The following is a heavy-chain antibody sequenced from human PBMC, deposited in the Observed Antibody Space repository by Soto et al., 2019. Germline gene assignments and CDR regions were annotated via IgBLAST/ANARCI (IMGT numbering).Heavy chain of an antibody. D-gene: IGHD1-26*01. CDR3: ARDGVGATGSVNAWFDP. V-gene: IGHV4-30-4*01. CDR2: IYYSGST. Sequence: QVQLQESGPGLVKPSQTLSLTCTVSVGSISSGDYYWSWIRQPPGKGLEWFGYIYYSGSTYYNPSLKSRVTISVDTSKNQFSLKLSSVTAADTAVYYCARDGVGATGSVNAWFDPWGQGTLVTVSS. J-gene: IGHJ5*02. CDR1: VGSISSGDYY.